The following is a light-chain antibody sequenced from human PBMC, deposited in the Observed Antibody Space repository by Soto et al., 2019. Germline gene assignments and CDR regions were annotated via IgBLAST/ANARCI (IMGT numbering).Light chain of an antibody. J-gene: IGKJ2*01. CDR2: AAT. Sequence: DIQLTQSPSFLSASVGDRVTITCLASQSISSYLAWYQQKPGKAPKLLIYAATTLQSGVPSRFSGSGSGTEFTLTISSMQPEDFANYYCQQLNSYLYTFGQGTKMEIK. V-gene: IGKV1-9*01. CDR1: QSISSY. CDR3: QQLNSYLYT.